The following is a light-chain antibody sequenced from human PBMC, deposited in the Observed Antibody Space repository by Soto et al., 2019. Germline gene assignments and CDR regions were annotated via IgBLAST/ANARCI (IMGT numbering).Light chain of an antibody. V-gene: IGKV1-39*01. CDR3: QQSFNTPWT. J-gene: IGKJ1*01. CDR1: QSISSY. CDR2: AAS. Sequence: DIQMTQSPSSLSASVGDRVTIACRASQSISSYLNWYQLKPGKAPKLLIYAASSLQSGVPSRFSGSGSGTAFTLTISSLQPEDFAIYYCQQSFNTPWTFGQGTKVDIK.